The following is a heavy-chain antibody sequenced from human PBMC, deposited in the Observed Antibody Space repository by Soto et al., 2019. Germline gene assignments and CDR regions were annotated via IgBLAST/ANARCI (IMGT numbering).Heavy chain of an antibody. Sequence: PGGSLRLSCAASGFTFSSYAMTWVRQAPGKGLEWVSGISGSGATTSYAETVKGRFTVSRDNSKNTLYLQMNSLRVEDTAVYYCAKLRYFDWSSYNWFEYWGQGTPVTVSS. CDR3: AKLRYFDWSSYNWFEY. J-gene: IGHJ5*01. CDR2: ISGSGATT. V-gene: IGHV3-23*01. CDR1: GFTFSSYA. D-gene: IGHD3-9*01.